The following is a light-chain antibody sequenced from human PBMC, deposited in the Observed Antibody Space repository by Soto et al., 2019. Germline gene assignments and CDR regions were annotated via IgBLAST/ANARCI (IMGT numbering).Light chain of an antibody. J-gene: IGKJ5*01. CDR3: QHYNNWPPIT. Sequence: EIVLTQSPGTLSLSPGERATLSCRSSQSVSSSYLAWYQQKPGQAPRLVIYDTSTRATGIPARFSGSGSGTEFTLTISSLQSEDFAIYYCQHYNNWPPITFGQGTRLEIK. V-gene: IGKV3-15*01. CDR1: QSVSSSY. CDR2: DTS.